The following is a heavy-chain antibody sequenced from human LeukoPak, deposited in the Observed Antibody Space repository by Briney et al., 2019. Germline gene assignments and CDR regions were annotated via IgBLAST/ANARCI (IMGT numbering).Heavy chain of an antibody. CDR3: ARSVRDSSSWNNWFDP. D-gene: IGHD6-13*01. CDR2: TYYRSKWYN. Sequence: SQTLSLTCAISGDSVSSNSAAWNWIRQSPSRGLEWLGRTYYRSKWYNDYAVSVKGRITINPDTSKNQFSLQLNSVTPEDTAVYYCARSVRDSSSWNNWFDPWGQGTLVTVSS. CDR1: GDSVSSNSAA. V-gene: IGHV6-1*01. J-gene: IGHJ5*02.